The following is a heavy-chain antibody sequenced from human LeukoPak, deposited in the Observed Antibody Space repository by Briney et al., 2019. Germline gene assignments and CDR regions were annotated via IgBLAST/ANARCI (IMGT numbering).Heavy chain of an antibody. V-gene: IGHV3-7*01. CDR2: IKQDGSVN. CDR1: GFTFSNYW. J-gene: IGHJ4*02. D-gene: IGHD5-12*01. Sequence: GGSLRLSCAASGFTFSNYWMIWVRQAPGKGLEWVGNIKQDGSVNRYADSVRGRFTISRDNAQTSLYLQMNSLRDEDTAVYYCARDVGGYGTKGSYFDYWGQGTLVTVSS. CDR3: ARDVGGYGTKGSYFDY.